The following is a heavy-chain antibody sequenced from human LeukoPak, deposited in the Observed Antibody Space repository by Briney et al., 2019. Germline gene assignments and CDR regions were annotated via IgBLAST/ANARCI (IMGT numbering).Heavy chain of an antibody. V-gene: IGHV3-23*01. D-gene: IGHD1-20*01. CDR3: AKTPGITGMTLKTHFDY. Sequence: GGSLRLSCAASGFTFSSYAMSWVRQAPGKGLEWVSAISGSGGSTYYADSVKGRFTISRDNSKNTLYLQMNSLRAEDTAVYYCAKTPGITGMTLKTHFDYWGQGTLVTVSS. CDR2: ISGSGGST. J-gene: IGHJ4*02. CDR1: GFTFSSYA.